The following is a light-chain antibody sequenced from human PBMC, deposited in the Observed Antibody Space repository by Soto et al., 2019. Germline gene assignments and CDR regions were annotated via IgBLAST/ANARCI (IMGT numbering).Light chain of an antibody. J-gene: IGLJ2*01. V-gene: IGLV2-23*02. CDR1: SSDVGSYNL. CDR3: CSYAGRSTLV. CDR2: EVT. Sequence: QSALTQPASVSGAPGQSITISCTGTSSDVGSYNLVSWYQQHPGKAPKLMIYEVTERPSGVSDRISGSKSGNTASLTISGLQAEDEADYYCCSYAGRSTLVFGGGTQLTVL.